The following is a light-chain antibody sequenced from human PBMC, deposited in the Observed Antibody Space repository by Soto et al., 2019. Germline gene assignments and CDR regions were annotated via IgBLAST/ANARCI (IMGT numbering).Light chain of an antibody. CDR1: QGVTTN. Sequence: EILMTPSPATLSVSPGERATLSCRAGQGVTTNFAWYQQTSGQSPRLLIYDVSSRATGVPSRFSGTGSETDFTLTISGLQSEDSAIYVCQQYNNWPFSFGPGTRLEIK. CDR2: DVS. J-gene: IGKJ5*01. V-gene: IGKV3-15*01. CDR3: QQYNNWPFS.